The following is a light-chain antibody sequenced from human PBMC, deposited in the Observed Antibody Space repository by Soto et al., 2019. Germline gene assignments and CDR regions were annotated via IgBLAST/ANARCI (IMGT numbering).Light chain of an antibody. V-gene: IGKV1-17*01. CDR3: LQHSTYPLT. Sequence: DIQMTQFPSSLSASVGDRVTITCRASQGIRNDLAWYQQKPGKAPKRLIYAASSLQSGVPSRVSGSGSATEFTLAISSLQAEDFATFYCLQHSTYPLTFGQGTKVEIK. CDR1: QGIRND. J-gene: IGKJ1*01. CDR2: AAS.